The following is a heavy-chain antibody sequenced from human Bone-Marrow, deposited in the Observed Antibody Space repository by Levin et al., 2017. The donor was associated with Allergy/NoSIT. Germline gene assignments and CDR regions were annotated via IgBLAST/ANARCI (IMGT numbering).Heavy chain of an antibody. J-gene: IGHJ3*02. CDR2: IYYSGST. V-gene: IGHV4-59*01. CDR1: GGSISSYY. D-gene: IGHD2-21*02. CDR3: ARVVPKPVTAIPGAFDI. Sequence: PSETLSLTCTVSGGSISSYYWSWIRQPPGKGLEWIGYIYYSGSTNYNPSLKSRVTISVDTSKNQFSLKLSSVTAADTAVYYCARVVPKPVTAIPGAFDIWGQGTMVTVSS.